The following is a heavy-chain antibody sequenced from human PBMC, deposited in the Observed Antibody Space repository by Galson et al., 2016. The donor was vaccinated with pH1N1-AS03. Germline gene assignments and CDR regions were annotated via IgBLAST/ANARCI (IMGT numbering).Heavy chain of an antibody. V-gene: IGHV2-5*02. J-gene: IGHJ5*02. CDR1: GFSLSTSGVG. Sequence: PALVKPTQTLTLTCTFSGFSLSTSGVGVGWIRQPSGKALEWLALIYWDDDKRYSPSLKSRLTITKDTSKNQVVLTMTNMDPVDTATYYCAHGPYWFDPWGQGTTVTVSS. CDR2: IYWDDDK. CDR3: AHGPYWFDP.